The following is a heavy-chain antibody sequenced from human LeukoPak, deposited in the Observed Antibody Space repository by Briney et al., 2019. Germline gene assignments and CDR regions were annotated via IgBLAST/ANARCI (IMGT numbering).Heavy chain of an antibody. Sequence: ASVKVSCKASGYTFTSYAMHWVRQAPGQRLEWMGWINAGNGNTKYSQKFQGRVTITRDTSASTAYTELSSLRSEDTAVYYCARVVRGYSYGTFDYWGQGTLVTVSS. CDR2: INAGNGNT. J-gene: IGHJ4*02. D-gene: IGHD5-18*01. V-gene: IGHV1-3*01. CDR3: ARVVRGYSYGTFDY. CDR1: GYTFTSYA.